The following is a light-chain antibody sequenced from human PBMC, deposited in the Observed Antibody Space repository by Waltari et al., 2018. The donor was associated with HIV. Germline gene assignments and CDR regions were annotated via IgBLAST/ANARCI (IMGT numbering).Light chain of an antibody. J-gene: IGLJ7*02. CDR1: SSTIGKNY. CDR2: DKN. Sequence: QPVLTPPPSVSAAPGQKVTISCSGSSSTIGKNYVHLYQQLPGPAPKLLIYDKNKRPSGIPDRFSGSKSGTSATLGITGLQTGDEADYYCGTWDSSLSAAVFGGGTQLTAL. CDR3: GTWDSSLSAAV. V-gene: IGLV1-51*01.